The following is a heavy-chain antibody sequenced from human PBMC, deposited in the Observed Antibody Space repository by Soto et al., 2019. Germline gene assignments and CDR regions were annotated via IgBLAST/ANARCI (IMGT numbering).Heavy chain of an antibody. D-gene: IGHD3-3*01. Sequence: QVQLVQSGAEVKKPGASVKVSCKASGYTFTGYYMHWVRQAPGQGLEWMGWINPNSGGTNYAQKFQGRVTMTRDTSISTAYMELSRLRSDDTAVYYCARALGYDFWSGYSYYFDYWGQGTLVTVSS. CDR3: ARALGYDFWSGYSYYFDY. V-gene: IGHV1-2*02. J-gene: IGHJ4*02. CDR2: INPNSGGT. CDR1: GYTFTGYY.